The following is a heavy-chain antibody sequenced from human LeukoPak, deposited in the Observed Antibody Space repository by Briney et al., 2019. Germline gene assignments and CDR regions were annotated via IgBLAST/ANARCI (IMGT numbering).Heavy chain of an antibody. Sequence: GGSLRLSCAASGFTFSSYAMSWVRQAPGKGLEWVSAISGSGGSTYYADSVKGRFTISRDNSKNTLYLQMNSLRVEDTALYYCARDPSGYWADASDIWGQGTTVTVSS. V-gene: IGHV3-23*01. J-gene: IGHJ3*02. CDR3: ARDPSGYWADASDI. CDR2: ISGSGGST. CDR1: GFTFSSYA. D-gene: IGHD3-22*01.